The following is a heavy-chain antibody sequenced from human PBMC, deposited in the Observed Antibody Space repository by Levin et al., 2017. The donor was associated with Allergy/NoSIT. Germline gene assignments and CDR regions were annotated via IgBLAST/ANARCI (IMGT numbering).Heavy chain of an antibody. J-gene: IGHJ5*02. V-gene: IGHV4-59*01. CDR2: IHNSGST. CDR1: GGSISNYY. D-gene: IGHD3/OR15-3a*01. Sequence: SETLSLTCTVSGGSISNYYWSWIRQPPGKGLEWIGYIHNSGSTNYNPSLKTRITISVDTSKNQFSLRLSSVTAADTAVYYCARHLSRTCFWFDPWGHGTLVTVSS. CDR3: ARHLSRTCFWFDP.